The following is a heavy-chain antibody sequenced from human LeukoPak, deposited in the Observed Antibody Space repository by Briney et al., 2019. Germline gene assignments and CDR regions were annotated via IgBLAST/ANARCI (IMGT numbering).Heavy chain of an antibody. D-gene: IGHD3-22*01. J-gene: IGHJ3*02. CDR3: AKDHTYYYDSSGYSGAFDI. V-gene: IGHV3-30*18. CDR1: GFTFSSYG. CDR2: ISYDGSNK. Sequence: GGSLRLPCAASGFTFSSYGMHWVRQAPGKGLEWVAVISYDGSNKYYADSVKGRFTISRDNSKNTLYLQMNSLRAEDTAVYYCAKDHTYYYDSSGYSGAFDIWGQGTMVTVS.